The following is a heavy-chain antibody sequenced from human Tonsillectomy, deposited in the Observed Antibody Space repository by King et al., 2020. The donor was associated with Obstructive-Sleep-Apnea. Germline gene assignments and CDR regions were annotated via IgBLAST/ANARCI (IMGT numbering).Heavy chain of an antibody. CDR2: INPNSGGT. CDR3: ARDHPDCRGGSCYRDYYYGMDV. CDR1: GCAVTGYY. J-gene: IGHJ6*02. Sequence: VSWRASGCAVTGYYMQWVRQAPGQGLEWLGWINPNSGGTNYAQKFQGRVTMTRDTAIRTAYMELGRLRSADTAGYFCARDHPDCRGGSCYRDYYYGMDVWGQGTTVTVSS. V-gene: IGHV1-2*02. D-gene: IGHD2-15*01.